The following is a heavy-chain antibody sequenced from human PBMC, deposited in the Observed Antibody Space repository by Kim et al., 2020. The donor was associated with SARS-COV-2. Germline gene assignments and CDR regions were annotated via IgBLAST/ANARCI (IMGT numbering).Heavy chain of an antibody. CDR2: IHESGSA. CDR3: ARGRAGVVPAPILGLGPHYGYFIMHV. J-gene: IGHJ6*02. D-gene: IGHD2-2*02. Sequence: SETLSLTCAVYSGSFSGHYWSWIRQPPGKGLEWIGKIHESGSANYNPSLMSRVSISIDGSKNQFSLKLSSVTAADTGFYYCARGRAGVVPAPILGLGPHYGYFIMHVGGHGTTVTVSS. CDR1: SGSFSGHY. V-gene: IGHV4-34*01.